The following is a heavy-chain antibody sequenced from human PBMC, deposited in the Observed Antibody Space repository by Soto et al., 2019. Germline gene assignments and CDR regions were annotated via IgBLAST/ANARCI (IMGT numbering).Heavy chain of an antibody. D-gene: IGHD6-19*01. CDR1: GGTFSSYA. Sequence: HVQLVPSGAEVKQPGSSVKVSCKAFGGTFSSYALSWVRQAPGQGLEWMGGIIPLFGTPNYAQNFQGRVTITADKSTSPTDMELASLRSDDPAVYYWERAFSRGWGRDFDYWDQGTLVIVPS. CDR2: IIPLFGTP. J-gene: IGHJ4*02. V-gene: IGHV1-69*06. CDR3: ERAFSRGWGRDFDY.